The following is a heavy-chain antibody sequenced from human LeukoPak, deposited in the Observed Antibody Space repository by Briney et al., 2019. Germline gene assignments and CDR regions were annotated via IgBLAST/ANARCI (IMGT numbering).Heavy chain of an antibody. CDR2: VNSDGSST. CDR3: ARGYGSDY. CDR1: GFTFSNYW. D-gene: IGHD3-10*01. Sequence: GESLRLSCAASGFTFSNYWMHWVRQAPGEGLVWVSRVNSDGSSTSYADSVKGRFTISRDNAKNTLYLQMNSLRAEDTAVYYCARGYGSDYWGQGTLVTVSS. J-gene: IGHJ4*02. V-gene: IGHV3-74*01.